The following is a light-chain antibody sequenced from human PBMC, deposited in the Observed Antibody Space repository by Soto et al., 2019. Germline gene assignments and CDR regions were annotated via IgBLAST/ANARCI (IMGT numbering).Light chain of an antibody. CDR2: GAS. J-gene: IGKJ4*01. V-gene: IGKV3-20*01. CDR3: QQYGGSFLT. Sequence: EIVLTQSPGTLSLPPGERATLSCRASQSVTSINLAWYQHKRGQAPRLLIYGASSRATGIPDRFSGSGSGTDFTLTISRLEPEDFAVYYCQQYGGSFLTFGGGTKVEIK. CDR1: QSVTSIN.